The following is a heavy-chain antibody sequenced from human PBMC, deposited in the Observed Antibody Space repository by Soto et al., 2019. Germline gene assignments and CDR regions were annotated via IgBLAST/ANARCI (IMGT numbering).Heavy chain of an antibody. CDR3: ARDGLRYFDWLLGSFDY. CDR1: GFTFSSYS. Sequence: GGSLRLSCAASGFTFSSYSMNWVRQAPGKGLEWVSSISSSSSYIYYADSVKGRFTISRDNAKNSLYLQMNSLRAEDTAVYYCARDGLRYFDWLLGSFDYWGQGTLVTVSS. D-gene: IGHD3-9*01. V-gene: IGHV3-21*01. CDR2: ISSSSSYI. J-gene: IGHJ4*02.